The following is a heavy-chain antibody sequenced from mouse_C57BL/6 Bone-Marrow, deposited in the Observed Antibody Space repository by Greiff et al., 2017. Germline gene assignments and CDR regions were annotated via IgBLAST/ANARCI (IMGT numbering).Heavy chain of an antibody. J-gene: IGHJ2*01. V-gene: IGHV1-82*01. Sequence: VQRVESGPELVKPGASVKISCKASGYAFSSSWMNWVKQRPGKGLEWIGRIYPGDGDTNYNGKFKGKATLTADKSSSTAYMQLSSLTSEDSAVYFCASHYYGSSYDYWGQGTTLTVSS. CDR2: IYPGDGDT. CDR3: ASHYYGSSYDY. D-gene: IGHD1-1*01. CDR1: GYAFSSSW.